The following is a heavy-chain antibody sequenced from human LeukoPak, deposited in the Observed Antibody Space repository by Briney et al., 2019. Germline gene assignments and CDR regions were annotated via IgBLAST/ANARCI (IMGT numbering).Heavy chain of an antibody. D-gene: IGHD2-15*01. J-gene: IGHJ3*02. CDR2: IKQDGSEK. V-gene: IGHV3-7*01. CDR3: ARDEGGISCSGGSCYSYDAFDI. CDR1: GFTFSSYW. Sequence: PGGSLRLSCPASGFTFSSYWMSWVRQAPGKGLEWVANIKQDGSEKYYVDSVEGRFTISRDNPKNSLYLQLNSLRAEDTAVYYCARDEGGISCSGGSCYSYDAFDIWGQGTMVTVSS.